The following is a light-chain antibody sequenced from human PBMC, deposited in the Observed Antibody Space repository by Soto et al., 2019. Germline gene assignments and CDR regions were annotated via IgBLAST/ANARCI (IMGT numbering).Light chain of an antibody. V-gene: IGKV1-39*01. J-gene: IGKJ2*02. Sequence: DIQMTQSPSSLSASVGDRVTITCRASQTISFYLNWYQQRPGQAPNLLISAASSLQSGVPSRFSGSRSGTDFTLTISSLQPEDFATYYCQQSYSTPRTFGQGTKLEIK. CDR2: AAS. CDR1: QTISFY. CDR3: QQSYSTPRT.